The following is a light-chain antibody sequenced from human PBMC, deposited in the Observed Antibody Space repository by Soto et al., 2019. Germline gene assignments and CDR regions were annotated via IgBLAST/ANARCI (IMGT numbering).Light chain of an antibody. CDR1: QSVSSY. Sequence: EIVLTQSPATLSXXXXXXXXXXXXASQSVSSYLAWYQQKPGQAPRLLIYDASNRATGIPARFSGSGSGTDFTLTISSLEPEDFAVYYCQQRSNWPPWTFGQGTKVDIK. V-gene: IGKV3-11*01. CDR2: DAS. J-gene: IGKJ1*01. CDR3: QQRSNWPPWT.